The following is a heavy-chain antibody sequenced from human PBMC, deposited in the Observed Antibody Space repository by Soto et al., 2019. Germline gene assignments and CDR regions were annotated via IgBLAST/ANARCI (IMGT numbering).Heavy chain of an antibody. D-gene: IGHD2-15*01. V-gene: IGHV3-30-3*01. CDR2: ISYDGSNK. Sequence: GGSLRLSCADSGFTFSSYAMYWVRQAPGKGLEWVAVISYDGSNKYYADSVKGRFTISRDNSKNTLYLQMNSLRDDDTAVYYCARGGAARPDYWGQGTLVPVSS. J-gene: IGHJ4*02. CDR3: ARGGAARPDY. CDR1: GFTFSSYA.